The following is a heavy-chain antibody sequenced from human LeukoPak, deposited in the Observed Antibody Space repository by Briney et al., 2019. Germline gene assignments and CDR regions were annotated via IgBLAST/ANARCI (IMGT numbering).Heavy chain of an antibody. CDR2: ISSSSSYI. D-gene: IGHD3-10*01. CDR3: AKVSRAYGSGSYQDY. CDR1: GFTFSSYS. J-gene: IGHJ4*02. V-gene: IGHV3-21*04. Sequence: GALRLSCAASGFTFSSYSMNWVRQAPGKGLEWVSSISSSSSYIYYADSVKGRFTISRDNSKNTLYLQMNSLRAEDTAVYYCAKVSRAYGSGSYQDYWGQGTLVTVSS.